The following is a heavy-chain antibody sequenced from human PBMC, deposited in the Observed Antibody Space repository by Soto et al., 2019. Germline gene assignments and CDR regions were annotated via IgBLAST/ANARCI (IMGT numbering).Heavy chain of an antibody. CDR1: GFTFSNYG. J-gene: IGHJ4*02. D-gene: IGHD4-17*01. CDR2: LQYDGTYI. Sequence: QVQLVESGGTVVQPGTSLRLSCVASGFTFSNYGMHGARQAPGKGLEWVAYLQYDGTYIHYSDSLQGRFTISRDNSRNTLYLLMNSLRAEDTALYYCARNPRPTYGDYADYWGQGTLVTVSS. CDR3: ARNPRPTYGDYADY. V-gene: IGHV3-33*05.